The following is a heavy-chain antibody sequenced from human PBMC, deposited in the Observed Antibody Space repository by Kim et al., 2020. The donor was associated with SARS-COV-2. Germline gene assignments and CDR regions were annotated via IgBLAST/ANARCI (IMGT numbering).Heavy chain of an antibody. V-gene: IGHV4-34*01. D-gene: IGHD3-10*01. CDR3: ARGDYYGSGRPRSTYGMDV. Sequence: SRVTISVDTSKNQFSLKLSSVTAADTAVYYCARGDYYGSGRPRSTYGMDVWGQGTTVTVSS. J-gene: IGHJ6*02.